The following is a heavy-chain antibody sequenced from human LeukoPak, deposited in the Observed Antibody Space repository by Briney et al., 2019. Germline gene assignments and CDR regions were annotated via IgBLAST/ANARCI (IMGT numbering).Heavy chain of an antibody. J-gene: IGHJ4*02. CDR2: IRHEGNEK. CDR3: AKDVVGQPWPENY. V-gene: IGHV3-30*02. Sequence: GGSLRLSCAASGFTFRSYGMLWVRQAPGEGLEWVAFIRHEGNEKYYVDAVTGRFTISRDNAKTALYLQMTSRRAHDTDVSYVAKDVVGQPWPENYWGQGTLVTVSS. D-gene: IGHD2-21*01. CDR1: GFTFRSYG.